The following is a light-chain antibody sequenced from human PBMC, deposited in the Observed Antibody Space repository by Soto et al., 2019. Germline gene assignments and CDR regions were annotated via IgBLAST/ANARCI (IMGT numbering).Light chain of an antibody. Sequence: DVVMTQSPLSLPVTLGQPASISCRSSRSLVYSDGNTSLKWFQQRPGQSPRRLIFEVSNRDSGVPDRFCGSASGTDFTLKISRVEAEDVGVYYCMQGTHWPPITFGQGTRLEIK. V-gene: IGKV2-30*01. J-gene: IGKJ5*01. CDR3: MQGTHWPPIT. CDR2: EVS. CDR1: RSLVYSDGNTS.